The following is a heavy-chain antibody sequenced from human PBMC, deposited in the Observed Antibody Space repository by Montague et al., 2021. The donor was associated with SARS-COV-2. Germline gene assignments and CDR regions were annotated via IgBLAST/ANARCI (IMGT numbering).Heavy chain of an antibody. CDR2: IYYSGST. J-gene: IGHJ3*01. D-gene: IGHD3-10*01. CDR1: GGSLLRSSYY. Sequence: SETLSLTCTVSGGSLLRSSYYWGWIRQPPGTFLEWIGSIYYSGSTYYTPALKSRVTISVDTPKPHGSLKLSSVTSADTAVYYCAGKSITMVQGVIVGAFDVWGQWTMVTLSS. CDR3: AGKSITMVQGVIVGAFDV. V-gene: IGHV4-39*07.